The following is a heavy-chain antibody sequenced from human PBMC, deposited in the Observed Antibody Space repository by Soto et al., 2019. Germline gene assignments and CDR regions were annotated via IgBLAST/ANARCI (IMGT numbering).Heavy chain of an antibody. J-gene: IGHJ4*02. Sequence: QVQLVESGGGVVQPGRSLRLSCAASGFTFSSYGMHWVRQAPGKGLEWVAVIWYDGSNKYYADSVKGRFTISRDNSKNTLYLQMNSLRAEDTAVYYCARVGGYNWNYGHLDYFGYWGQGTLVTVSS. D-gene: IGHD1-7*01. CDR3: ARVGGYNWNYGHLDYFGY. V-gene: IGHV3-33*01. CDR1: GFTFSSYG. CDR2: IWYDGSNK.